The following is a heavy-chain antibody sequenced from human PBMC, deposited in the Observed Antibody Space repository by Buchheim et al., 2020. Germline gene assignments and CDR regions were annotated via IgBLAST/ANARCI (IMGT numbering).Heavy chain of an antibody. J-gene: IGHJ5*02. CDR3: VGLYGSQTYSLSDH. CDR1: RFTFSNYW. Sequence: EVYLVESGEGLVQPGGSLRLSCVASRFTFSNYWMHWVRQAPGKGLVWVSRINSDGSSTTYADSVKGRFTISRDNAKSTLYLQMNSLRDEDTAVYYCVGLYGSQTYSLSDHWGQGTL. CDR2: INSDGSST. D-gene: IGHD2-15*01. V-gene: IGHV3-74*01.